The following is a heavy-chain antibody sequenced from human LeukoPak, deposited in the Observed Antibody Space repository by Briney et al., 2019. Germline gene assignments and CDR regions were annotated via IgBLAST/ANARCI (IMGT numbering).Heavy chain of an antibody. Sequence: GGSLRLSCAASGFTFSSYGMHWVRQAPGKGLEWVAVISYDGSNKYYADSVKGRFTISRVNSKNTLYLQMNSLRAEDTAVYYCAKSYSGSYSALWAFDIWGQGTMVTVSS. J-gene: IGHJ3*02. CDR1: GFTFSSYG. CDR2: ISYDGSNK. V-gene: IGHV3-30*18. D-gene: IGHD1-26*01. CDR3: AKSYSGSYSALWAFDI.